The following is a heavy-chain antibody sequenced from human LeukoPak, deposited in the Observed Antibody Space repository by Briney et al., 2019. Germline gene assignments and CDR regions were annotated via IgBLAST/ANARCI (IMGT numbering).Heavy chain of an antibody. D-gene: IGHD5-24*01. CDR2: ISSSSIYI. V-gene: IGHV3-21*01. Sequence: PGGSLRLSCAASGFTVSSNYMNWVRQAPGKGLEWVSSISSSSIYIYYADSLKGRFTISRDNAKNSLYLQMNSLRAEDTAVYYCARGRDGYNLVDAFDIWGQGIMVTVSS. CDR3: ARGRDGYNLVDAFDI. CDR1: GFTVSSNY. J-gene: IGHJ3*02.